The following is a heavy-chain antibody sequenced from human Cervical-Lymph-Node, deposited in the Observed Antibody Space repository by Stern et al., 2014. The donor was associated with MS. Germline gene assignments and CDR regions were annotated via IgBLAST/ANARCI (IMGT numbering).Heavy chain of an antibody. CDR1: GFTFGRDS. Sequence: VQLVESGGGVVQPGRSLRLSCATSGFTFGRDSMHWVRQAPGQGLGWVSIISYDGSSQHYADSVKGRFTISRSNFNNTLYLQMNILRVEDTAMYYCARPSAARYFDYWGQGSQVTVSS. V-gene: IGHV3-30-3*01. CDR3: ARPSAARYFDY. J-gene: IGHJ4*02. CDR2: ISYDGSSQ. D-gene: IGHD6-25*01.